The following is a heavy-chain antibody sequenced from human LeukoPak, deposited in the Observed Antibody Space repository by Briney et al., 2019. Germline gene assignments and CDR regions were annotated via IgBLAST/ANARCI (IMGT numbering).Heavy chain of an antibody. CDR3: GQLLEG. CDR2: IRSKANSYTT. J-gene: IGHJ4*02. V-gene: IGHV3-73*01. D-gene: IGHD2-2*01. Sequence: GGSLKLSCAASGFTFSGSAVHWVRQSSGKGLEWVGHIRSKANSYTTTYAASVKGRFTISRDDSKNTAYLQMNSLKTEDTAIYYCGQLLEGWGQGTLVTVSS. CDR1: GFTFSGSA.